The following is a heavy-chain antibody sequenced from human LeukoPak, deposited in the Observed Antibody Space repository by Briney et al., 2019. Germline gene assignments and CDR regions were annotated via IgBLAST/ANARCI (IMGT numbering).Heavy chain of an antibody. V-gene: IGHV3-21*01. CDR3: ARGDGYNLRQGYFDY. Sequence: GGSLRLSCAASGFIFSNFNMNWVRQAPGKGLEGLASIDTTSTYIFYGDSVRGRFTISRDHATNSLSLQMHSLTAGDTAVYYCARGDGYNLRQGYFDYWGQGTLVTVSS. D-gene: IGHD5-24*01. CDR1: GFIFSNFN. J-gene: IGHJ4*02. CDR2: IDTTSTYI.